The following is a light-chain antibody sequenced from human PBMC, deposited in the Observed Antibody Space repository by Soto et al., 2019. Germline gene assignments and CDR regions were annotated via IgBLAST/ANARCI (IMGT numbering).Light chain of an antibody. CDR3: SSYTSSSTWV. CDR1: SSDVGSYNR. J-gene: IGLJ3*02. Sequence: QSVLTQPPSVSGSLGQSVTISCTGTSSDVGSYNRVSWYQQFPGTAPKLMIYEVSNRPSGVPDRFSGSKSGNTASLTISGLQAEDEADYYCSSYTSSSTWVFGGGTQLTVL. V-gene: IGLV2-18*02. CDR2: EVS.